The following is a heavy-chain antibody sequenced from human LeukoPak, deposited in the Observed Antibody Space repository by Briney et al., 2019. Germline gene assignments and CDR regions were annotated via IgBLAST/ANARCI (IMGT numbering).Heavy chain of an antibody. CDR1: GFTFDDYG. J-gene: IGHJ6*04. V-gene: IGHV3-20*04. Sequence: GGSLRLSCAASGFTFDDYGMSWVRQAPGKGVEWVSGINWNGGSTVYADSVKGRFTISRDNAKNSLYLQMNSLRAEDTAVYYCAELGITMIGGVWGKGTTVTISS. D-gene: IGHD3-10*02. CDR2: INWNGGST. CDR3: AELGITMIGGV.